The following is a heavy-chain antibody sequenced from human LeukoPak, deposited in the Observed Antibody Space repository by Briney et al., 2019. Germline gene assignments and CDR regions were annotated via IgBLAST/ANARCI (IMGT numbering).Heavy chain of an antibody. CDR2: IYHGGGT. CDR3: ARGLGVTLVTKDAFDI. Sequence: SETLSLTCAVSGGSISSAHWWSWVRQTPAKGLEWLGEIYHGGGTNYNPSLKSRVTISMDMSKNEFSLKLASVTAADTAVYYCARGLGVTLVTKDAFDIWGQGTLVTVSS. D-gene: IGHD2-21*02. J-gene: IGHJ3*02. CDR1: GGSISSAHW. V-gene: IGHV4-4*02.